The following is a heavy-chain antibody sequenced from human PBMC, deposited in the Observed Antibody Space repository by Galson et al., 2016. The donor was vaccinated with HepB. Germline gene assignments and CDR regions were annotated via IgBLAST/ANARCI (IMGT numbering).Heavy chain of an antibody. CDR1: GGTFSSYA. Sequence: SVKVSCKASGGTFSSYAISWVRQAPGQGLEWMGGITPIFGTTNYAQRFQGRITITAVESTSTAYMELSSLRSEDTAVYYCARDSAVGATEFYFGMDVWGQGTTVTVSS. J-gene: IGHJ6*02. CDR2: ITPIFGTT. V-gene: IGHV1-69*13. D-gene: IGHD1-26*01. CDR3: ARDSAVGATEFYFGMDV.